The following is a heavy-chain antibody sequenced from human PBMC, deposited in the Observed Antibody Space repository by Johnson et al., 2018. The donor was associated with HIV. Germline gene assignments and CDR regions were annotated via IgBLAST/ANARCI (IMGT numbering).Heavy chain of an antibody. V-gene: IGHV3-30*03. CDR3: ARDQGVWAARPEDAFDI. D-gene: IGHD6-6*01. Sequence: QVQLVESGGGVVQPGRSLRLSCVASGFTFSSYGMNWVRQAPGKGLEWVAVISYDGSDKYSADSVKGRFTISRDNSKNTLYLQINSLRAEDTAVYYCARDQGVWAARPEDAFDIWGQGTMVTVSS. CDR2: ISYDGSDK. CDR1: GFTFSSYG. J-gene: IGHJ3*02.